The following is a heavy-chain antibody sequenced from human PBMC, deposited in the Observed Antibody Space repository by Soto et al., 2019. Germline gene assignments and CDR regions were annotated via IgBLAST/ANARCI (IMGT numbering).Heavy chain of an antibody. CDR3: ARESEDLTSNFDY. CDR1: RFTFTRYS. J-gene: IGHJ4*02. V-gene: IGHV3-21*06. CDR2: ISSTTNYI. Sequence: EVQLVESGGGLVKPGGSLRLSCAASRFTFTRYSMNWVRQAPGKGLEWVSSISSTTNYIYYGDSMKGRFTISRDNAKNSLYLEMNSLIAEDTAVYYCARESEDLTSNFDYWGQGTLVTVSS.